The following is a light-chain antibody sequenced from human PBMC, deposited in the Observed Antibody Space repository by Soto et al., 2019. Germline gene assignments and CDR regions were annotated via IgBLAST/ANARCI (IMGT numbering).Light chain of an antibody. CDR3: QQYNNWPMT. CDR1: QSVSSN. CDR2: DAS. Sequence: EIVMTQSPATLSVSPGERATLSCRASQSVSSNLAWYQQKPGQAPRLLIYDASTRATGIPARFSGSGSGTEFTLTFRSLQSEAFVVYYCQQYNNWPMTFGQGTKVEIK. V-gene: IGKV3-15*01. J-gene: IGKJ1*01.